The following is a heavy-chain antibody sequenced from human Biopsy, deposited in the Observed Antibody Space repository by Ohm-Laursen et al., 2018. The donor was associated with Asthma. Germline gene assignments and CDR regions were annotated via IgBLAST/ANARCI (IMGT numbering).Heavy chain of an antibody. CDR1: GYTFIGCH. D-gene: IGHD6-13*01. Sequence: GSSVKVSCNASGYTFIGCHIHWMRQAPGQGLEWMGRINPNSGGTNYAQKFQGRVTMTRDTSISTAYMEVSRLRSDDTAVYYCARGQKSAGDRWFDPWGQETLVTVSS. J-gene: IGHJ5*02. V-gene: IGHV1-2*06. CDR2: INPNSGGT. CDR3: ARGQKSAGDRWFDP.